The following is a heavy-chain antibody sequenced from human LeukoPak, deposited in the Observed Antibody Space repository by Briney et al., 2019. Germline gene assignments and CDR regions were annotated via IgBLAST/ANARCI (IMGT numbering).Heavy chain of an antibody. Sequence: GGSLRLSCAASGFTFRNYGMHWVRQVPGKGLEWLGVVTYDGSKAFYADSVKGRFTISRDNSKNTLYLQMNSLRTEDTAVYYCAKEETVTTAFDYWGQGTLVTVSS. V-gene: IGHV3-30*18. D-gene: IGHD4-17*01. CDR3: AKEETVTTAFDY. CDR2: VTYDGSKA. J-gene: IGHJ4*02. CDR1: GFTFRNYG.